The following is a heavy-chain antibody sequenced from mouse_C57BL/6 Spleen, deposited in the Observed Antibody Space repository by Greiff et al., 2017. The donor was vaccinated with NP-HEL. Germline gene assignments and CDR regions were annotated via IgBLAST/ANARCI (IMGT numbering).Heavy chain of an antibody. CDR1: GYTFTDYY. V-gene: IGHV1-26*01. D-gene: IGHD1-1*01. Sequence: VQLQQSGPELVKPGASVKISCKASGYTFTDYYMNWVKQSHGKSLEWIGDINPNNGGTSYNQKFKGKATLTVDKSSSTAYMELRSLTSEDSAVYYCARGPNYYGSPMDYWGQGTSVTVSS. J-gene: IGHJ4*01. CDR2: INPNNGGT. CDR3: ARGPNYYGSPMDY.